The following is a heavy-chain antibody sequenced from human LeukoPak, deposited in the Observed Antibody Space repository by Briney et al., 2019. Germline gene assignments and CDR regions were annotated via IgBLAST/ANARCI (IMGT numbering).Heavy chain of an antibody. V-gene: IGHV3-23*01. CDR2: ISGSGGST. J-gene: IGHJ4*02. CDR1: GFTFSSYA. Sequence: GGSLRLSCAASGFTFSSYAMSWVRQAPGKGLEWVSAISGSGGSTYYADSVKGRFTISRDNSKNTLYLQMNSLRAEDTAVYYCARDLYDYVWGSYPLGGYFDYWGQGTLVTVSS. D-gene: IGHD3-16*02. CDR3: ARDLYDYVWGSYPLGGYFDY.